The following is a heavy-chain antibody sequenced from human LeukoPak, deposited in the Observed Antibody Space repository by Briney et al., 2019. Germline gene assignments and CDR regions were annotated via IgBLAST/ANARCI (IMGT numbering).Heavy chain of an antibody. CDR2: IRGSGGGT. CDR3: TRDPNGDYVGAFDM. D-gene: IGHD4-17*01. CDR1: GITFSTYA. Sequence: GGSLRLSCAASGITFSTYAMNWVRQAPGKGLEWVSSIRGSGGGTDYADSVKGRFTISRDSSRDTLFLQMNSLRAEDTALYYCTRDPNGDYVGAFDMWGPGTMVTVSS. V-gene: IGHV3-23*01. J-gene: IGHJ3*02.